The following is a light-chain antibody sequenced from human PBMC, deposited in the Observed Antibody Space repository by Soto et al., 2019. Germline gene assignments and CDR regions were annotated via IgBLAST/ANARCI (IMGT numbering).Light chain of an antibody. CDR1: QSISNT. Sequence: EIVMTQSPATLSVSPGERATLSCRASQSISNTLAWFQQKPGQGPRLLIYGASTRATGIPARFSGSGSGTEFTLTISILQSEDFAVYFCQQYNDWPRTFVQGTTLEIK. J-gene: IGKJ2*01. V-gene: IGKV3-15*01. CDR2: GAS. CDR3: QQYNDWPRT.